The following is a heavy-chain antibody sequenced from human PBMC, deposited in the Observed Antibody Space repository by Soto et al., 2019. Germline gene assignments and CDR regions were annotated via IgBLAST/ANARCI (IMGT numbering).Heavy chain of an antibody. Sequence: SETLSLTCTVSGGSLSSYYWTWIRQSPGKGLEWIGYVYFSGNTNYNPSPKSRVAISIDTSKNQFSLRLASVTAADTAFYYCGSVRPSGYVLYSGKGILVTVSS. CDR3: GSVRPSGYVLY. CDR2: VYFSGNT. J-gene: IGHJ4*02. CDR1: GGSLSSYY. V-gene: IGHV4-59*01. D-gene: IGHD6-25*01.